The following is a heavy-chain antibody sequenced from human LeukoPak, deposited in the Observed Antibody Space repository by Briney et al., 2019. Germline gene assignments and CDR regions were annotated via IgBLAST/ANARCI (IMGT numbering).Heavy chain of an antibody. CDR2: IRSTTNNYAT. CDR1: GFSFSGSA. J-gene: IGHJ5*02. CDR3: TTSLDFWNWFDP. V-gene: IGHV3-73*01. D-gene: IGHD3-3*01. Sequence: GGSLKLSCAASGFSFSGSAVHWVRQASGKGPEWIGRIRSTTNNYATTYAASMTGRLTISRDDSRNTAYLQMNSLKTEDTAVYYCTTSLDFWNWFDPWGQGTPVTVSS.